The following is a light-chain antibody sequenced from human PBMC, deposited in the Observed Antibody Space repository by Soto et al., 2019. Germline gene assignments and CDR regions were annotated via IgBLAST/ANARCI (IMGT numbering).Light chain of an antibody. J-gene: IGKJ5*01. CDR2: GAS. V-gene: IGKV3D-20*02. CDR3: QQRDKWPIT. CDR1: QSVSSSF. Sequence: EIVLTQSPGTLSLSPGERATLSCRASQSVSSSFLSWYQQKPGQSPRLLIYGASGRATGIPDRFSGSGSGTDFTLTISSLEPEDFSVYYCQQRDKWPITFGQGTRLEIK.